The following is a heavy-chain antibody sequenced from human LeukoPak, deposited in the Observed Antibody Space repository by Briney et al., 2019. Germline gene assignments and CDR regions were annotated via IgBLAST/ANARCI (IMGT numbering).Heavy chain of an antibody. CDR1: GYTFTSYG. J-gene: IGHJ3*02. V-gene: IGHV1-18*01. CDR3: ATVFPAFEGPDYYDSSGYFGTKVHHDAFDI. CDR2: ISAYNGNT. Sequence: ASVKVSCKASGYTFTSYGISWVRQAPGQGLEWMGWISAYNGNTNYAQKLQGRVTMTEDTSTDTAYMELSSLRSEDTAVYYCATVFPAFEGPDYYDSSGYFGTKVHHDAFDIWGQGTMVTVSS. D-gene: IGHD3-22*01.